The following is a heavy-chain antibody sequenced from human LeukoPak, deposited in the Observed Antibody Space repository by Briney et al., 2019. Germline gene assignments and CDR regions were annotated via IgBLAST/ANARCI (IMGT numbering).Heavy chain of an antibody. CDR3: ARDRAWNYFDY. Sequence: PGGSLRLSCAVSGITFSNSIMHWVRQAPGKGLEWVAIISNDGSRKYYAHSVEGRFTISRDNSKNTLYLQMDSLRAEDTAVYYCARDRAWNYFDYWGQGTLVTVSS. V-gene: IGHV3-30*03. CDR2: ISNDGSRK. J-gene: IGHJ4*02. CDR1: GITFSNSI. D-gene: IGHD3-3*01.